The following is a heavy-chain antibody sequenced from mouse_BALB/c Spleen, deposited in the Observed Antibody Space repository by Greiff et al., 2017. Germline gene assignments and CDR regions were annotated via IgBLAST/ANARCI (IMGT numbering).Heavy chain of an antibody. CDR2: INPYNGDT. D-gene: IGHD1-2*01. V-gene: IGHV1-20*02. CDR3: ARRGLLRHYYAMDY. CDR1: GYSFTGYF. J-gene: IGHJ4*01. Sequence: EVQGVESGPELVKPGASVKISCKASGYSFTGYFMNWVMQSHGKSLEWIGRINPYNGDTFYNQKFKGKATLTVDKSSSTAHMELRSLASEDSAVYYCARRGLLRHYYAMDYWGQGTSVTVSS.